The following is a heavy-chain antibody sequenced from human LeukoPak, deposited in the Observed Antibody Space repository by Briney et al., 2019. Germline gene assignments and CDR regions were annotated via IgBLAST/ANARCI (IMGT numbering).Heavy chain of an antibody. Sequence: PGGSLRLSCAASEFIFSSYSMNWVRQAPGKGLEWVSYISSSSSTIYYADSVKGRFTISRDNAKNSLVLEMNSLRDEDTAVYYCARSLRPSASSPLDYWGQGTLVTVSS. CDR2: ISSSSSTI. CDR1: EFIFSSYS. J-gene: IGHJ4*02. CDR3: ARSLRPSASSPLDY. D-gene: IGHD3-16*01. V-gene: IGHV3-48*02.